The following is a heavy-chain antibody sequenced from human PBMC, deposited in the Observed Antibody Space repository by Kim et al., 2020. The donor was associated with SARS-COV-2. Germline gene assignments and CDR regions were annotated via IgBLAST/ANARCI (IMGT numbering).Heavy chain of an antibody. Sequence: KSYSDSVKGRFTIARDNSKNTLYLQMNSLRAEDTAGYYCAKDWVAGGFDPWGQGTLVTVSS. D-gene: IGHD7-27*01. V-gene: IGHV3-30*02. CDR3: AKDWVAGGFDP. J-gene: IGHJ5*02. CDR2: K.